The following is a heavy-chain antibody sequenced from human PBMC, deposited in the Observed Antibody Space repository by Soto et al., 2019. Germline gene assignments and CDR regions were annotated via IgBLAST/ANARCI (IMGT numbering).Heavy chain of an antibody. D-gene: IGHD2-21*02. CDR3: ARTMAVLTALDY. CDR1: GYTFTSYA. CDR2: INAGEGNT. V-gene: IGHV1-3*05. Sequence: HVQLVQSGAEEKKPGASVKGSCKASGYTFTSYARHWGRKAPGQRLEWMGWINAGEGNTRYSQKFQGRFTITRDTAASTAYMELSSLRSEDTAVYYCARTMAVLTALDYWGQGTLVTVSS. J-gene: IGHJ4*02.